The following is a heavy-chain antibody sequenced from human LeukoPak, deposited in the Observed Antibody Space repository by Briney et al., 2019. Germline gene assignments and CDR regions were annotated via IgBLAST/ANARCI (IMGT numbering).Heavy chain of an antibody. J-gene: IGHJ2*01. D-gene: IGHD3-22*01. CDR2: INPNSGGT. CDR3: ALTGKYYDSSGYYHYSNWYFDL. Sequence: GASVEVSCKASGYTFTGYYMHWVRQAPGQGLEWMGWINPNSGGTNYAQKFQGRVTMTRDTSISTAYMELSRLRSDDTAVYYCALTGKYYDSSGYYHYSNWYFDLWGRGTLVTVSS. V-gene: IGHV1-2*02. CDR1: GYTFTGYY.